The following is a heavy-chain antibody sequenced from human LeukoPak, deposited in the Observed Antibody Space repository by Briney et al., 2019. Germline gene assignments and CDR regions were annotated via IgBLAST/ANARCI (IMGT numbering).Heavy chain of an antibody. D-gene: IGHD2-21*01. CDR1: GGTFSSYA. Sequence: ASVKVSCKASGGTFSSYAISWVRQAPGQGLEWMGGIIPIFGTANYAQKFQGRVTITADESTSTAYMELSSLRAEDTAVYYCVRQSRWAYSFDYWGQGALVTVSS. CDR2: IIPIFGTA. CDR3: VRQSRWAYSFDY. J-gene: IGHJ4*02. V-gene: IGHV1-69*13.